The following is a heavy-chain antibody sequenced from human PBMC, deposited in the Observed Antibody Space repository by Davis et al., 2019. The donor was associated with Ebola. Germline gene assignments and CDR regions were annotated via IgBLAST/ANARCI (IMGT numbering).Heavy chain of an antibody. CDR3: ARRYDFWSGYDAFDI. J-gene: IGHJ3*02. V-gene: IGHV5-51*01. CDR2: IYPGDSDT. D-gene: IGHD3-3*01. Sequence: GSLKISCKGSGYSFTSYWIGWVRQMPGKGLEWMGIIYPGDSDTRYSPSFQGQVTISADKSISTAYLQWSSLKASDTAMYYCARRYDFWSGYDAFDIWGQGTMVTVSS. CDR1: GYSFTSYW.